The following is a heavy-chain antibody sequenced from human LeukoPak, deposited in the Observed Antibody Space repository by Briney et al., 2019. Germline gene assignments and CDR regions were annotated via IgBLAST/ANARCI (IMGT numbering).Heavy chain of an antibody. CDR2: INHSGST. CDR1: GGSFSGYY. J-gene: IGHJ4*02. D-gene: IGHD5-18*01. Sequence: SETLSLTCAVYGGSFSGYYWSWIRQPPGKGLEWIGEINHSGSTNYNPSLKSRVTISVDTSKNQFSLKLSSVTAADTAVYYCARGYNYAYGYWGQGTLVTVSS. CDR3: ARGYNYAYGY. V-gene: IGHV4-34*01.